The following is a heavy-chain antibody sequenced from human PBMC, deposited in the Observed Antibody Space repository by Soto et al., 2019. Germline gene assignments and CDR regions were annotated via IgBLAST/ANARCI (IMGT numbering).Heavy chain of an antibody. D-gene: IGHD2-15*01. CDR2: ISAYNGNT. CDR3: ARGYCSGGNCYSGMDV. J-gene: IGHJ6*02. CDR1: GGTFTSYG. V-gene: IGHV1-18*04. Sequence: ASVKVSCKASGGTFTSYGISWVRQAPGQGLEWMGWISAYNGNTNYAQKFQGRVTITADEPTSTAFMELSSLKSEDTAVFYCARGYCSGGNCYSGMDVWGQGTMVTVSS.